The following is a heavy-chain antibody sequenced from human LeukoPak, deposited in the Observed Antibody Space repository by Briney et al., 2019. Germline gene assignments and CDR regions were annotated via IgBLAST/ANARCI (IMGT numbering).Heavy chain of an antibody. D-gene: IGHD1-26*01. CDR1: GFTFSSYA. J-gene: IGHJ4*02. CDR3: GKAASSGSFYYWTSDY. Sequence: GGSLRLSCAASGFTFSSYAMSWVRQAPGKGLEWVSAISGSGGSTYYADSVKGRFTISRDNSKNTLYLQMNSLRAEGTAVYYCGKAASSGSFYYWTSDYWGQGTLVTVSS. CDR2: ISGSGGST. V-gene: IGHV3-23*01.